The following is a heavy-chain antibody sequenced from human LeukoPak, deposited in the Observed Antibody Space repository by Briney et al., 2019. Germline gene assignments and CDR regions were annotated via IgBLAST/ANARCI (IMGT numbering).Heavy chain of an antibody. D-gene: IGHD1-26*01. CDR2: ISAYNGNT. J-gene: IGHJ6*03. CDR1: GGTFSSYA. V-gene: IGHV1-18*01. CDR3: ARVGSGSYNLPNYYYYYMDV. Sequence: ASVKVSCKASGGTFSSYAISWVRQAPGQGLEWMGWISAYNGNTNYAQKLQGRVTMTTDTSTSTAYMELRSLRSDDTAVYYCARVGSGSYNLPNYYYYYMDVWGKGTTVTISS.